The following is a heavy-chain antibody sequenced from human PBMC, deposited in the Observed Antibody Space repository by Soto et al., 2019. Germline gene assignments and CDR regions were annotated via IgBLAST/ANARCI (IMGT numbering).Heavy chain of an antibody. CDR3: ARDLGTTVVISDYYYYYGMDV. Sequence: QVQLVQSGAEVKKPGSSVKVSCKASGGTFSSYAISWVRQAPGQGLEWMGGMIPIFGTANYAQKFQGRVTITADESTSTAYMELSSLRPEDTAVYYCARDLGTTVVISDYYYYYGMDVWGQGPKVTVSS. CDR2: MIPIFGTA. J-gene: IGHJ6*02. D-gene: IGHD4-17*01. CDR1: GGTFSSYA. V-gene: IGHV1-69*01.